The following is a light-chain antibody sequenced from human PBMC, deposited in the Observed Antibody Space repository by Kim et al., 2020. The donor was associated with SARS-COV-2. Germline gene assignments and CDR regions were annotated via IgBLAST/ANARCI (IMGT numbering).Light chain of an antibody. CDR1: NIGGKT. J-gene: IGLJ2*01. CDR3: QVWDSSSYQVL. CDR2: YDG. Sequence: SYELTQPPSVSVAPGQTARITCGGNNIGGKTVHWYQQRPGQAPVLVIRYDGDRPSGIPERFSGSNSGTTATLTISRVAAGDEADYYCQVWDSSSYQVLFG. V-gene: IGLV3-21*01.